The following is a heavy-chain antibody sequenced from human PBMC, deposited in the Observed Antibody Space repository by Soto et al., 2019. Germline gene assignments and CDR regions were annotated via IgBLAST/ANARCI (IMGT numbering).Heavy chain of an antibody. CDR3: AIRQIQSPIDY. CDR2: IYYSGST. Sequence: PSETLSLTCTVSGGSISSRGYYWGWIRQPPGKGLEWIGTIYYSGSTYYNPSLKSRVTISVDTSKNQFSLKLTSVTAVDTAVYYCAIRQIQSPIDYRGQGTLVTGSS. J-gene: IGHJ4*02. V-gene: IGHV4-39*07. CDR1: GGSISSRGYY.